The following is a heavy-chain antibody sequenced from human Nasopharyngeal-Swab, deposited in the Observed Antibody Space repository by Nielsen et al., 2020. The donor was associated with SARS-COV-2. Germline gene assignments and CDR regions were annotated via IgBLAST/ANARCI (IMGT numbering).Heavy chain of an antibody. Sequence: VRQAPGKGLEWVAVISYDGSNKYYADSVKGRFTISRDNAKNSLYLQMNSLRAEDTAVYYCARGQQLVSRGAFDIWGQGTMVTVSS. CDR3: ARGQQLVSRGAFDI. CDR2: ISYDGSNK. D-gene: IGHD6-13*01. J-gene: IGHJ3*02. V-gene: IGHV3-33*05.